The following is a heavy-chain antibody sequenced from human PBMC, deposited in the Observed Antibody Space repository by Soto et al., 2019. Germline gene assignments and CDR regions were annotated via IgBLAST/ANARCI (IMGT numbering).Heavy chain of an antibody. J-gene: IGHJ2*01. D-gene: IGHD2-2*01. CDR2: FDPEDGET. CDR1: GYTLTELY. CDR3: ATKMLVVPAAIDWYFDL. V-gene: IGHV1-24*01. Sequence: QVQLVQSGAEVKKPGASVKVSCKVSGYTLTELYMHWVRQAPGKGLEWMGGFDPEDGETIYAQKFQGRVTMTEDTSTDTAYMELSSLRSEDTAVYYCATKMLVVPAAIDWYFDLWGRGTLVTVSS.